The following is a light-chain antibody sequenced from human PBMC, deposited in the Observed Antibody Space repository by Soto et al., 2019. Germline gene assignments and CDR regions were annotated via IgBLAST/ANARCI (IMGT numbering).Light chain of an antibody. CDR2: WAS. Sequence: DLVLTPSPDSLAVSLGERATINCKSSRNLLYSSNNKNYLAWYQQRPGQPPNLLIYWASTRHSGVPDRFSGSGSGTDFTLTISSLQAADVAVYYCQQYYSTPRAFGQGTKVDI. J-gene: IGKJ1*01. V-gene: IGKV4-1*01. CDR1: RNLLYSSNNKNY. CDR3: QQYYSTPRA.